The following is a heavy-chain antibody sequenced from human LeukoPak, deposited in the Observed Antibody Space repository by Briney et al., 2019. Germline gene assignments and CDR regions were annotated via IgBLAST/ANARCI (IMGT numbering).Heavy chain of an antibody. J-gene: IGHJ6*02. V-gene: IGHV1-18*01. CDR1: GYTFTSYG. Sequence: GASVKVSCKASGYTFTSYGISWVRQPPGQGLEWTGCISAYNGNTNYAQKLQGRVTMTTDTSTSTAYMELRSLRSDDTAVYYCARVVSAANVRYYYYGMDVWGQGTTVTVSS. CDR3: ARVVSAANVRYYYYGMDV. CDR2: ISAYNGNT. D-gene: IGHD2-2*01.